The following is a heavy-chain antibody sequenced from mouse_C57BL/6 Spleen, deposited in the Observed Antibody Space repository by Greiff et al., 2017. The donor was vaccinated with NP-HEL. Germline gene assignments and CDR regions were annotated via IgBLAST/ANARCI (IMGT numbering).Heavy chain of an antibody. CDR2: IDPSDSET. CDR3: ARGYYSNYYVAMDY. D-gene: IGHD2-5*01. CDR1: GYTFTSYW. J-gene: IGHJ4*01. Sequence: QVQLQQSGAELVRPGSSVKLSCKASGYTFTSYWMHWVKQRPIQGLEWIGNIDPSDSETHYIQKFKDKATLTVDKSSSTAYMQLSSLTSEDSAVDYCARGYYSNYYVAMDYWGQGTSVTVSS. V-gene: IGHV1-52*01.